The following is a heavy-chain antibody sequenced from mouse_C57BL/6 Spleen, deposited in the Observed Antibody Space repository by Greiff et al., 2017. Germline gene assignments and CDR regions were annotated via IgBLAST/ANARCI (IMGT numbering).Heavy chain of an antibody. CDR1: GYTFTDYE. CDR2: IDPETGGT. V-gene: IGHV1-15*01. Sequence: QVQLQQSGAELVRPGASVTLSCKASGYTFTDYEMHWVKQTPVHGLEWIGAIDPETGGTAYNQKFKGKAILTADKSSSTAYMELRSLTSEDSAVYYCTRVNDGYYPLYFDVWGTGTTVTVSS. CDR3: TRVNDGYYPLYFDV. D-gene: IGHD2-3*01. J-gene: IGHJ1*03.